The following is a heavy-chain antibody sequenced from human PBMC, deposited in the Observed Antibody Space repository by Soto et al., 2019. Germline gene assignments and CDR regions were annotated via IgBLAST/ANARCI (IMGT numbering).Heavy chain of an antibody. D-gene: IGHD6-19*01. CDR2: INPNSGGT. CDR3: AREGIAVAGTESHYYYYGMDV. CDR1: GYTCTGYY. J-gene: IGHJ6*02. V-gene: IGHV1-2*02. Sequence: ASVKVSCKASGYTCTGYYMHWVRQSPVQGLDGMGWINPNSGGTNYAQKFQGRVTMTRDTSISTAYMELSRLRSDDTAVYYCAREGIAVAGTESHYYYYGMDVWGQGTTVTVSS.